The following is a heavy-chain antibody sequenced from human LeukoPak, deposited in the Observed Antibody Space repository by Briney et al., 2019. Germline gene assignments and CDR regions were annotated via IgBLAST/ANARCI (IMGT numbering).Heavy chain of an antibody. V-gene: IGHV4-30-2*01. CDR3: ARLILAAAGGRHGWFDP. D-gene: IGHD6-13*01. CDR2: IYHSEST. Sequence: SQTLSLTCAVSGGSISSGGYSWSWIRQPPGKGLEWIGYIYHSESTYYNPSLKSRVTISVDRSKNQFSLKLSSVTAADTAVYYCARLILAAAGGRHGWFDPWGQGTLVTVSS. J-gene: IGHJ5*02. CDR1: GGSISSGGYS.